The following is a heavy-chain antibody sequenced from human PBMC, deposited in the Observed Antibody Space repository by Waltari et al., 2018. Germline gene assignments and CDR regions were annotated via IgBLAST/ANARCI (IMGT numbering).Heavy chain of an antibody. CDR3: ARGGSGWYPTEDY. J-gene: IGHJ4*02. CDR1: GGSFSGYY. V-gene: IGHV4-34*01. CDR2: INHSGST. Sequence: QVQLQQWGAGLLKPSETLSLTCAVYGGSFSGYYWSWIRQPPGKGLEWIGEINHSGSTNYNPSLKSRVTISVDTSKNQFSLKLSSVTAADTAGYYCARGGSGWYPTEDYWGQGTLVTVSS. D-gene: IGHD6-19*01.